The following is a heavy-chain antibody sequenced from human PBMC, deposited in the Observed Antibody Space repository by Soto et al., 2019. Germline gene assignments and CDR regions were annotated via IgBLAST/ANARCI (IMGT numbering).Heavy chain of an antibody. CDR3: ARAIGNQIDY. Sequence: SVKVSCKASGGTFSSYSISWVRQAPGQGLEWMGGINPIFGTTNYAQKFQGRVTIVADESTSTAYMELSSLRSEDTAVYFCARAIGNQIDYWGQGTLVTVSS. CDR2: INPIFGTT. J-gene: IGHJ4*02. CDR1: GGTFSSYS. V-gene: IGHV1-69*13. D-gene: IGHD3-10*01.